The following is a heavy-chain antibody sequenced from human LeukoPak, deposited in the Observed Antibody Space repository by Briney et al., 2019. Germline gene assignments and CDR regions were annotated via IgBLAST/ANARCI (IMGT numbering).Heavy chain of an antibody. CDR3: AREQYQLLYWFDP. V-gene: IGHV1-69*13. Sequence: GASVKVSCKASGYTFTGYYMHWVRQAPGQGLEWMGGIIPIFGTANYAQKFQGRVTITADESTSTAYMELSSLRSEDTAVYYCAREQYQLLYWFDPWGQGTLVTVSS. D-gene: IGHD2-2*01. J-gene: IGHJ5*02. CDR2: IIPIFGTA. CDR1: GYTFTGYY.